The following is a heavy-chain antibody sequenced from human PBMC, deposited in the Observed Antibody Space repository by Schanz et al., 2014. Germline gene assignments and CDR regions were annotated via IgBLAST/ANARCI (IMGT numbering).Heavy chain of an antibody. J-gene: IGHJ4*02. CDR2: ITGSGAT. V-gene: IGHV3-23*01. CDR3: AKSKSQLPLFDY. D-gene: IGHD2-21*01. Sequence: EAQLLESGGGLVQPGGSLRLSCAASGFNFKAYAMSWVRQAPGKGLEWVSIITGSGATYYADSVKGRFTISRDNSKNMLYLQINNLRADDTAVYYCAKSKSQLPLFDYWGQGTLVDVSS. CDR1: GFNFKAYA.